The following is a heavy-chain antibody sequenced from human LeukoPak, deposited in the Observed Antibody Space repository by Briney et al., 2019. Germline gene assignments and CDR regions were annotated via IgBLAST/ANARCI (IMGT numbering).Heavy chain of an antibody. D-gene: IGHD5-24*01. CDR2: IIPIFGTA. CDR3: ARVLGGYNYYFDY. V-gene: IGHV1-69*05. CDR1: GGTFSSYA. Sequence: SVKVSCKASGGTFSSYAISWVRQAPGQGPEWMGGIIPIFGTANYAQKFQGRVTITTDESTSTAYMELSSLRSEDTAVYYCARVLGGYNYYFDYWGQGTLVTVSS. J-gene: IGHJ4*02.